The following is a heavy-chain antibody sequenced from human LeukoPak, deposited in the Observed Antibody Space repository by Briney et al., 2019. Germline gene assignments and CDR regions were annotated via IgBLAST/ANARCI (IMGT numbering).Heavy chain of an antibody. CDR2: INWNGGST. CDR3: ARDQRGYYDSSGYSQGSTVHDAFDI. D-gene: IGHD3-22*01. Sequence: PGGSLRLACAASGFTFDDYGMGWVRQPPRKGLEWVSGINWNGGSTGSADSVKGRCTISRDNAKNSLYLQMNSLRAEDTALYYCARDQRGYYDSSGYSQGSTVHDAFDIWGQGTMVTVSS. V-gene: IGHV3-20*04. J-gene: IGHJ3*02. CDR1: GFTFDDYG.